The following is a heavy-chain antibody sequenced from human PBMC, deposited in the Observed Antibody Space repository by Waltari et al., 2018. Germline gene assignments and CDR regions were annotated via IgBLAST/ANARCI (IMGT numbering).Heavy chain of an antibody. V-gene: IGHV3-30*02. CDR1: AFTFSRCD. CDR3: ARERSGSYSVDY. J-gene: IGHJ4*02. CDR2: IRYDGSNK. Sequence: VQLVESGVGVVQPGGSLRLSCAASAFTFSRCDLHCVRQAPGKGLEWVAFIRYDGSNKYYADSGKGRFTISRDNSKNTLYLQMNSLRAEDTAVYYCARERSGSYSVDYWGQGTLVTVSS. D-gene: IGHD1-26*01.